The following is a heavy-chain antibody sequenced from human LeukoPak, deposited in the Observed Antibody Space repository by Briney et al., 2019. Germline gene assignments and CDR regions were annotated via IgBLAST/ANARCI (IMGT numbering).Heavy chain of an antibody. CDR1: GFTFSSYG. V-gene: IGHV3-30*03. CDR3: ARQNKKLWFGEYFDY. J-gene: IGHJ4*02. Sequence: GRSLRLSCAASGFTFSSYGIHWVRQAPGKGLEWVAVISYDGIKKFYADSVKGRFTISRDNPKNTLYLQMNSLRAGDTAVYYCARQNKKLWFGEYFDYWGQGTLVTVSS. D-gene: IGHD3-10*01. CDR2: ISYDGIKK.